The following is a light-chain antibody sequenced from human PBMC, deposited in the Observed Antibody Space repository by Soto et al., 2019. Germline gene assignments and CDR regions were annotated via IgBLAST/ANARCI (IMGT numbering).Light chain of an antibody. CDR1: QSVSNNY. CDR3: QHYGSSGT. Sequence: TVSVSLSQGERAPLSCWASQSVSNNYSAWYQQKPGQAPRLLISGASNGATGIPDRCSGSGCGTDFTPTSSRLEHEDLAVYYRQHYGSSGTFGRGTKVDI. V-gene: IGKV3-20*01. CDR2: GAS. J-gene: IGKJ4*02.